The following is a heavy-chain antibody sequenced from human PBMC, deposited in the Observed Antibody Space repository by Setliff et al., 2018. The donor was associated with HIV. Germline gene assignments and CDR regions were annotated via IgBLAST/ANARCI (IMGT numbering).Heavy chain of an antibody. CDR3: ARRIYGNNPYFDY. CDR1: GGSFSGYY. D-gene: IGHD4-17*01. J-gene: IGHJ4*02. CDR2: INHSGST. Sequence: SETLSLTCAVYGGSFSGYYWNWIRQPPGNGLEWIGEINHSGSTKYNPSLKSRVTISVDMSKNQFSLKLSSVTAADTAIYYCARRIYGNNPYFDYWSQGTLVTVSS. V-gene: IGHV4-34*01.